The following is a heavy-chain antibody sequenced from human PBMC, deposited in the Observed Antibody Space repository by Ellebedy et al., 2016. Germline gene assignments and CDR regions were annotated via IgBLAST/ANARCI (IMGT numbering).Heavy chain of an antibody. J-gene: IGHJ4*02. CDR3: ARVPPVAGTDYFDF. V-gene: IGHV4-4*02. D-gene: IGHD1-1*01. Sequence: SETLSLTCTVSGDSITAGWWSWVRQSPDKGLEWIGEINHSGSTNYNPSLKSRVTVSLDSAKSQFSLKLTSVTAADTAVYYCARVPPVAGTDYFDFWGQGSLVTVSS. CDR1: GDSITAGW. CDR2: INHSGST.